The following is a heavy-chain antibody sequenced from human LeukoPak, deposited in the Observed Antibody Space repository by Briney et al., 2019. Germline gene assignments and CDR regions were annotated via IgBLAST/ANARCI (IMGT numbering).Heavy chain of an antibody. CDR2: TYYRSTWYN. Sequence: SQTLSLTCAVSGDSVSSNSVTWNWLRQPPSRGLEWLGSTYYRSTWYNDYAVSVRGRITVNPDTSKNQFSLHLNSVTPEDTAVYYCARRLTQYDCFDPWGQGILVTVSS. CDR3: ARRLTQYDCFDP. V-gene: IGHV6-1*01. J-gene: IGHJ5*02. CDR1: GDSVSSNSVT. D-gene: IGHD2-2*01.